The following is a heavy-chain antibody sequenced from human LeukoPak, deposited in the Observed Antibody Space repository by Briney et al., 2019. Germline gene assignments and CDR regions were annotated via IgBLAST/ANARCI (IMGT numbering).Heavy chain of an antibody. CDR1: GFTFSSYS. J-gene: IGHJ4*02. CDR3: ARGYCTNGVCYHFDY. V-gene: IGHV3-21*01. D-gene: IGHD2-8*01. Sequence: NSGGSLRLSCAASGFTFSSYSMNWVRQAPGKGLEWVSSISSSSSYIYYADSVKGRFTISRDNAENSLYLQMNSLRAEDTAVYYCARGYCTNGVCYHFDYWGQGTLVTVSS. CDR2: ISSSSSYI.